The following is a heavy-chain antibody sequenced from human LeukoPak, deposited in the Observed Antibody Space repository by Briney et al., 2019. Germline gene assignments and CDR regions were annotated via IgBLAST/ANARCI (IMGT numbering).Heavy chain of an antibody. CDR3: ARGRYCSGGSCYWTAGFDP. J-gene: IGHJ5*02. Sequence: ASVEVSCKASGYTFTSYGISWVRQAPGQGLEWMGWISAYNGNTNYAQKLQGRVTMTTDTSTGTAYMELRSLRSDDTAVYYCARGRYCSGGSCYWTAGFDPWGQGTLVTVSS. CDR2: ISAYNGNT. CDR1: GYTFTSYG. D-gene: IGHD2-15*01. V-gene: IGHV1-18*01.